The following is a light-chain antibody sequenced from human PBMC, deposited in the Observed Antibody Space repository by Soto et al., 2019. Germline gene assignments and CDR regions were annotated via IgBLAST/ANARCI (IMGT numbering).Light chain of an antibody. J-gene: IGKJ1*01. V-gene: IGKV3-15*01. CDR3: QQYNTWPRT. CDR2: TTS. CDR1: QTVGSN. Sequence: EIVMTQSPATLSVSPGERITISRRASQTVGSNLAWYQQTPGQAPRLLIYTTSSRAAGVPARFSGSGSGTEFTLTIDSLQSEDFVLYYCQQYNTWPRTFGQGTKVDIK.